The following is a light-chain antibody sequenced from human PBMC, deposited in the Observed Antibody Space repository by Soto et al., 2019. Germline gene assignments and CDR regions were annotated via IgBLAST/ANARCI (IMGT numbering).Light chain of an antibody. CDR1: QRVGISY. V-gene: IGKV3-20*01. J-gene: IGKJ1*01. Sequence: EIVLTQSPGTLSLSPGERATLSCRASQRVGISYLAWYQHKPDQAPRLLIYGASGRATGTPDRFSGSGSGTDFSLTISRLEPEDFAVYYCQQYGNSPWTFGQGTKVDIK. CDR3: QQYGNSPWT. CDR2: GAS.